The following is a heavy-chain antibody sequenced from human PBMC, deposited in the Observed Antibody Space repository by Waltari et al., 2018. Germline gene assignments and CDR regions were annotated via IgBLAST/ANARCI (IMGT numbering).Heavy chain of an antibody. CDR3: AREAPFGVVSSFDY. Sequence: VQLVESGGGVVQPGRSLRLSCAASGFTFKTYALHWVRQAPGKGLEWVGVISYDGSSQNYGDSVKGRFTISRDNSKSTLYLQMNSLRGEDTAVYYCAREAPFGVVSSFDYWGQGILATVSS. CDR2: ISYDGSSQ. D-gene: IGHD3-3*01. J-gene: IGHJ4*02. V-gene: IGHV3-33*01. CDR1: GFTFKTYA.